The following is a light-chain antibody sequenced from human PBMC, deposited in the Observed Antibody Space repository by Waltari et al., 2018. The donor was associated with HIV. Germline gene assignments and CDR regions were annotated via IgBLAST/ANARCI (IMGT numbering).Light chain of an antibody. CDR2: GAS. V-gene: IGKV3-15*01. CDR3: QQFIFWPFS. J-gene: IGKJ2*03. CDR1: QSVSIN. Sequence: EIVMTQSPATLSVSLGERATLSCRASQSVSINLAWYQQKSGQAPRLLIYGASTRATGIPARFSGSGSGTEFTLTISSLQSEDFAVYYCQQFIFWPFSFGQGTKLEIK.